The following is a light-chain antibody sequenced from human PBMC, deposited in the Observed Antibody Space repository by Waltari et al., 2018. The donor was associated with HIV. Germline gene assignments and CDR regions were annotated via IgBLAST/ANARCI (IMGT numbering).Light chain of an antibody. CDR1: VLPKKK. CDR2: KDT. V-gene: IGLV3-27*01. Sequence: YELTQPSSVSVSPGQAARIPCSGDVLPKKKARWFQQKAGQAPDLVIYKDTARPPGIPERVSGSTSGTTITLTIRGAQVEDEADYYCYCPPDNNLGIFGGGTRLTVL. J-gene: IGLJ2*01. CDR3: YCPPDNNLGI.